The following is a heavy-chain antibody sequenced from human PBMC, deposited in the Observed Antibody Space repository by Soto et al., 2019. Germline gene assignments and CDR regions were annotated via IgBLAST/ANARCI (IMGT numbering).Heavy chain of an antibody. V-gene: IGHV4-61*01. CDR3: ARRYGSFFDI. CDR1: CGSVSSGNYY. D-gene: IGHD3-10*01. Sequence: SETLSLTCTVSCGSVSSGNYYWSWIRQPPGKGLEWIGYFYYTGSTNYNPSLKSRVTISIDASKNQFSLRLSSVTAADTAVYYCARRYGSFFDIWGQGTMVTVSS. CDR2: FYYTGST. J-gene: IGHJ3*02.